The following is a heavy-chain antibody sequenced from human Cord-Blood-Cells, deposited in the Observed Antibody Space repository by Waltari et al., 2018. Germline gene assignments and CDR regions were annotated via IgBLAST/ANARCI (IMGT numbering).Heavy chain of an antibody. D-gene: IGHD3-22*01. CDR3: ARDDYYDSSPFDY. J-gene: IGHJ4*02. CDR2: ISYDGSNK. Sequence: QVQLVESGGGVVQPGRSLRLSCAAPGFHFSSYAMHWVRQAPGKGLEWVAVISYDGSNKYYADSVKGRFTISRDNSKNTLYLQMNSLRAEDTAVYYCARDDYYDSSPFDYWGQGTLVNVSS. CDR1: GFHFSSYA. V-gene: IGHV3-30*04.